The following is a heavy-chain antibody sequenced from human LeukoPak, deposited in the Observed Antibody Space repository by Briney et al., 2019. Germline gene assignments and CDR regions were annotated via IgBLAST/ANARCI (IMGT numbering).Heavy chain of an antibody. V-gene: IGHV3-30*04. D-gene: IGHD2-15*01. CDR2: ISYDGSNK. Sequence: PGGSLRLSCAASGFTFSSYPMHWVRQAPGKGLEWVAVISYDGSNKYYADSVKGRFTISRDNSKNTLYLQMNSLRAEDTAVYYCARDRERRCSGGSCYHGFDYWGQGTLVTVSS. CDR1: GFTFSSYP. J-gene: IGHJ4*02. CDR3: ARDRERRCSGGSCYHGFDY.